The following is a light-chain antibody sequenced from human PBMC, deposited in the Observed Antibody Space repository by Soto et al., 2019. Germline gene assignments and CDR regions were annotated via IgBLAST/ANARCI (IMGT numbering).Light chain of an antibody. CDR3: SSYTSSISYV. V-gene: IGLV2-14*03. Sequence: QSVLTQPASVSGSPGQSITISCTGTSSDVGGYNYVSWYQSHPGEAPKLIIYDVSNRPSGVSDRFSGSKSGNTASLTISGLQAEDEADYYCSSYTSSISYVFGTGTKVNVL. J-gene: IGLJ1*01. CDR1: SSDVGGYNY. CDR2: DVS.